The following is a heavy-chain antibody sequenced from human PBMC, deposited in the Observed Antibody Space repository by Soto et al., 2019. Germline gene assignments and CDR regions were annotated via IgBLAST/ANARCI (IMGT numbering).Heavy chain of an antibody. J-gene: IGHJ6*02. CDR3: ARERSYYDSSGYYYESYGMDV. CDR1: GGTFSSYA. V-gene: IGHV1-69*13. D-gene: IGHD3-22*01. CDR2: IIPIFGTA. Sequence: SVKVSCKASGGTFSSYAISWVRQAPGQGLEWMGGIIPIFGTANYAQKFQGRVTITADESTSTAYMELSSLRSEDTAVYYCARERSYYDSSGYYYESYGMDVWGQGTPVTVYS.